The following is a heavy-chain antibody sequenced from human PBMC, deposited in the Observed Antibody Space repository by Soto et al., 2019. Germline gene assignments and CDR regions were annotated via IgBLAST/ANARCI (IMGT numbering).Heavy chain of an antibody. CDR3: ARVERGTVTTVVDAFDI. CDR2: MSHSGGT. V-gene: IGHV4-34*01. D-gene: IGHD1-1*01. Sequence: QVQLQQWGAGLLKPSETLSLTCAVYGGFVSSGSYYWSWIRQPPGKGLEWLGEMSHSGGTHFNPSLKRRGTISVDTSKNQFSLNIISVTAADTAVYYCARVERGTVTTVVDAFDIWGPGTMVTVSS. J-gene: IGHJ3*02. CDR1: GGFVSSGSYY.